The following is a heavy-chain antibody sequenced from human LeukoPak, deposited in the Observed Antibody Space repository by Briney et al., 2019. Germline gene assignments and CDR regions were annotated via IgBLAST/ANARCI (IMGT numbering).Heavy chain of an antibody. CDR2: INSDGSCT. Sequence: GGSLRLSCAASGFTFSSYWMHWVRQAPGKGLVWVSRINSDGSCTSYADSVKGRFTISRDNAKNTLYLQMNSLRAEDTAVYYCARGTIVVVPAAIFFRFDPWGQGTLVTVSS. D-gene: IGHD2-2*01. V-gene: IGHV3-74*01. CDR1: GFTFSSYW. CDR3: ARGTIVVVPAAIFFRFDP. J-gene: IGHJ5*02.